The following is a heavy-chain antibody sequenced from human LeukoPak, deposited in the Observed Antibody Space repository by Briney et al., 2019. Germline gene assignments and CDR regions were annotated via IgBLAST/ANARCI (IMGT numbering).Heavy chain of an antibody. D-gene: IGHD3-22*01. V-gene: IGHV3-30*18. CDR3: AKYFYDSSTYSFDY. CDR2: ISHDGGEI. Sequence: GGSLRLSCAASGFTFSEYTMHWVRQAPSKGLEWVAVISHDGGEIYYADSVKGRFTISRDDSMSTMYLQMNSLRAEDTAVYYCAKYFYDSSTYSFDYWGQGTLVTVSS. CDR1: GFTFSEYT. J-gene: IGHJ4*02.